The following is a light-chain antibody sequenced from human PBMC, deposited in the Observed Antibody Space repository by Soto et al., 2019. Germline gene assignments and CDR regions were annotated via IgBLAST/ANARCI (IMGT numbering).Light chain of an antibody. V-gene: IGLV2-14*01. CDR1: SSDICGHDY. J-gene: IGLJ3*02. Sequence: QSALTQPASVSGSPVQSITISCTGTSSDICGHDYVFWYQQYPGKDPKLLISEVTNRPSGVSRRFSGSKSGATASLTITGLLAEDEADYYCASYTSADTRVFGGGTKLTVL. CDR2: EVT. CDR3: ASYTSADTRV.